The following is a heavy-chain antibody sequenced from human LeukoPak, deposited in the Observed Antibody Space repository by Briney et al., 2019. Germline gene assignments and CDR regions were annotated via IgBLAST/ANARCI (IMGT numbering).Heavy chain of an antibody. CDR2: IIPIFGTA. D-gene: IGHD1-26*01. V-gene: IGHV1-69*13. Sequence: ASVKVSCKASGGTFSSYAISWVRQAPGQGLEWMGGIIPIFGTANYAQKFQGRVTITADESTSTAYMELSSLRSEDTAVYYCARESPSGSYCYYCYYMDLWGKGTTVTVSS. CDR1: GGTFSSYA. CDR3: ARESPSGSYCYYCYYMDL. J-gene: IGHJ6*03.